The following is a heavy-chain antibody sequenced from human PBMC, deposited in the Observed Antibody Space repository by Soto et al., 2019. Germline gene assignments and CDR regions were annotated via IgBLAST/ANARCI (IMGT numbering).Heavy chain of an antibody. CDR1: GFTFSSYA. D-gene: IGHD6-19*01. CDR3: AKTATGWFSAFDI. CDR2: ISGSGGTT. Sequence: EVQLLESGGGLVQPGGSLRLSCAASGFTFSSYAMSWVRKAPGKGLEWVSAISGSGGTTYYADSVKGRFTFSRDNSKNTLYLQMHSLRAEDTAVYYCAKTATGWFSAFDIWGQGTMVTVSS. V-gene: IGHV3-23*01. J-gene: IGHJ3*02.